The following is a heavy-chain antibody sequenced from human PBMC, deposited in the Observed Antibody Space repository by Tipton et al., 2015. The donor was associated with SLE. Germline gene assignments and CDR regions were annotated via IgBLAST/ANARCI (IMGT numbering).Heavy chain of an antibody. Sequence: GSLRLSCVASGFTVSGNYMSWVRQAPGRGLAWVSVIYTAGDTYYADSVKGRFTISRDNTKNTLYLQMNSLRPEDTAVYYCARESFPGVGWYSKGYWGQGTLVSVSS. D-gene: IGHD6-19*01. CDR1: GFTVSGNY. CDR2: IYTAGDT. V-gene: IGHV3-53*01. CDR3: ARESFPGVGWYSKGY. J-gene: IGHJ4*02.